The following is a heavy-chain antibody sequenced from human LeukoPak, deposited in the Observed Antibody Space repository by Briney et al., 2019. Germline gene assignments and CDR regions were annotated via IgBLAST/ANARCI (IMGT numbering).Heavy chain of an antibody. CDR2: IKQDGSEK. J-gene: IGHJ4*02. CDR1: GFTFSSYW. D-gene: IGHD3-3*01. CDR3: ARSRPLGGVTIFGVVISYFDY. V-gene: IGHV3-7*01. Sequence: PGGSLRLSCAASGFTFSSYWMSWVRQAPGKGLEWVANIKQDGSEKYYVDSVKGRFTISRDNAKNSLYLQMNSLRAEDTAVYYCARSRPLGGVTIFGVVISYFDYWGQGTLVTVSS.